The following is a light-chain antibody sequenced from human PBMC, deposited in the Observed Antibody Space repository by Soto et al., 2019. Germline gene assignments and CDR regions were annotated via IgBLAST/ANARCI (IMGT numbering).Light chain of an antibody. Sequence: EIVLTQSPATLSLSPGERATLSCRASQNVSSYLAWYQQKPGQAPRLLIYDASNRATGIPARFSGSGSGTDFTLTISSLEPEDFAVYYRQQRSNWPPTFGQGTRLEIK. CDR1: QNVSSY. CDR2: DAS. V-gene: IGKV3-11*01. CDR3: QQRSNWPPT. J-gene: IGKJ5*01.